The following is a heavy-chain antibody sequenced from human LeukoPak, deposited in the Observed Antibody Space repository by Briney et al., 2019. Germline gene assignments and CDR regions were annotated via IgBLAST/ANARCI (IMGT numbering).Heavy chain of an antibody. CDR3: ARTVVVTAIHDFDY. D-gene: IGHD2-21*02. Sequence: SETLSLTCTVSGDSISSYYWSWIRQPPGKGLEWIGYIYTIGSTNYNPSLESRVTISVDTSKNHFSLKLSSVTAADTAVYYCARTVVVTAIHDFDYWGQGTLVTVSS. CDR1: GDSISSYY. J-gene: IGHJ4*02. CDR2: IYTIGST. V-gene: IGHV4-4*09.